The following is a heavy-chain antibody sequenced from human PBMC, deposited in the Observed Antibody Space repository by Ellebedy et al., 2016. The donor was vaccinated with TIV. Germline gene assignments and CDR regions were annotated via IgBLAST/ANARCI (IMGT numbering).Heavy chain of an antibody. CDR1: GFTFSDHY. CDR2: SKSKRESFST. D-gene: IGHD5-12*01. CDR3: ARGYNSFDL. Sequence: GGSLRLXCVISGFTFSDHYMDWVRQAPGKGLEWVGRSKSKRESFSTVYAASVEDRFIVFRDDPENTFYLQMSSLKTEDTGVYYCARGYNSFDLWGQGTVVTVSS. V-gene: IGHV3-72*01. J-gene: IGHJ4*02.